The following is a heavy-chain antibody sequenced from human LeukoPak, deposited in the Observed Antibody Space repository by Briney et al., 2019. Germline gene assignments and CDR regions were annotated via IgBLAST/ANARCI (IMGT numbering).Heavy chain of an antibody. Sequence: GASVKVSCKASGYTFTGYYMHWVGQAPGQGLEWMGRINPNSGGTNYAQKFQGRVTMTRDTSISTAYMELSRLRSDDTAVYYCARGTYYYDSSGYFDYWGQGTLVTVSS. CDR1: GYTFTGYY. CDR2: INPNSGGT. J-gene: IGHJ4*02. D-gene: IGHD3-22*01. CDR3: ARGTYYYDSSGYFDY. V-gene: IGHV1-2*06.